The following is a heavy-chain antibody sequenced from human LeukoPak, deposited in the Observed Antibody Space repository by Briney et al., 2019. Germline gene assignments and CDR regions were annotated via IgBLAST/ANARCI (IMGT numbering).Heavy chain of an antibody. CDR3: ARHPSGSSFDY. CDR2: IHHTGST. V-gene: IGHV4-39*01. D-gene: IGHD1-26*01. Sequence: SETLSLTCSVSGGSISISNYYWGWIRQPPGKGLEWIGTIHHTGSTYYNPSLRRRVTVSVDTSNNHFSLKVTSVPAPDTAIYYCARHPSGSSFDYWGQGTLVAVSS. J-gene: IGHJ4*02. CDR1: GGSISISNYY.